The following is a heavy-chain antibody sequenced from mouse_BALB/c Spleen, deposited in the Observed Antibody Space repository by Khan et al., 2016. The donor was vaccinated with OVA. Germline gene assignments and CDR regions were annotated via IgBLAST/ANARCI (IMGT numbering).Heavy chain of an antibody. V-gene: IGHV1S41*01. Sequence: DLVKPGASVKLSCKASGYTFTSYWINWIKQRPGQGLEWIGRIAPGSGSTYYNEMFKGKATLTVDTSSSTAYIKLRSLSSEDSAVYFCARDYGSSWFAYWGQGTLVTVSA. J-gene: IGHJ3*01. CDR2: IAPGSGST. D-gene: IGHD1-1*01. CDR1: GYTFTSYW. CDR3: ARDYGSSWFAY.